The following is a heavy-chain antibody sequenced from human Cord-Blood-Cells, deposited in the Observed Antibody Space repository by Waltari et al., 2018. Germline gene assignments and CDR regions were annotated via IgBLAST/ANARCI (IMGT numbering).Heavy chain of an antibody. CDR2: IYSGGST. J-gene: IGHJ6*02. V-gene: IGHV3-53*01. D-gene: IGHD4-4*01. CDR3: ARSYSNYYYYGMDV. Sequence: EVQLVESGGGLIQPGGSLRLSCAASGFTVSSNYMSWVRQAPGKGLEWVSVIYSGGSTYYADSVKGRFTISRDNSKNTLYLQMNSRRAEDTAVYYCARSYSNYYYYGMDVWGQGTTVTVSS. CDR1: GFTVSSNY.